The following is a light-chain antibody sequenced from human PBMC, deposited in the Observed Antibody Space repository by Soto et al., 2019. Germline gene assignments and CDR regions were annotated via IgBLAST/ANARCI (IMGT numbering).Light chain of an antibody. CDR3: QQYGSSPLT. Sequence: DIVLTQSPGTLSLSPGERATLSCRASQSVSSSYLASYQQKPSEAPRLLIYGASSKATGTPDRFSSSGSGADFTLTISRLEPEDFVVYYCQQYGSSPLTFGGGTKVEIK. J-gene: IGKJ4*01. V-gene: IGKV3-20*01. CDR2: GAS. CDR1: QSVSSSY.